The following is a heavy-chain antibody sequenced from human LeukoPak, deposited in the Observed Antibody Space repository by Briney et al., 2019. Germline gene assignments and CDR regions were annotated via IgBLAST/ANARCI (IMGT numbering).Heavy chain of an antibody. D-gene: IGHD2-15*01. CDR1: GFNFRSYG. CDR2: IWYDGSNK. J-gene: IGHJ3*02. CDR3: AKSGYCSGGSCSDAFDI. V-gene: IGHV3-33*06. Sequence: GGSLRLSCAASGFNFRSYGMHWVRQAPGKGLEWVAVIWYDGSNKYYADSVKGRFTISRDNSKNTLYLQMNSLRAEDTAVYYCAKSGYCSGGSCSDAFDIWGQGTMVTVSS.